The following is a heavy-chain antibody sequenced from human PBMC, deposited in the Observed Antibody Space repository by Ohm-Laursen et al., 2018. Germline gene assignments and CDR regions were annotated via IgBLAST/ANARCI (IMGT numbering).Heavy chain of an antibody. J-gene: IGHJ4*02. CDR3: AHRQYSSGSFAY. Sequence: TQTLTLTCTFSGFSLSTSGMCVSWIRQPPGKALEWLARIDWDDDKYYSTSLKTRLTISKDTSKNQVVLTMTNMDPVDTATYYCAHRQYSSGSFAYWGQGTLVTVSS. D-gene: IGHD6-19*01. CDR1: GFSLSTSGMC. V-gene: IGHV2-70*12. CDR2: IDWDDDK.